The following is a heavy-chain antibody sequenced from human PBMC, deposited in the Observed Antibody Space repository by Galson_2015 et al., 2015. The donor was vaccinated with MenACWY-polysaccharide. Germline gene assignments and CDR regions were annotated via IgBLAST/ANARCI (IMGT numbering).Heavy chain of an antibody. V-gene: IGHV3-30*18. J-gene: IGHJ6*02. Sequence: SLRLSCAASGFTFSSYGMHWVRQAPGKGLEWVTYMTYDGSDQNYAGSVKGRFTISRDNSKSMLYLQMDSLRPEDTAVYYCAKDFHNYGMDVWGHGTTVIVSS. CDR2: MTYDGSDQ. CDR1: GFTFSSYG. D-gene: IGHD5-24*01. CDR3: AKDFHNYGMDV.